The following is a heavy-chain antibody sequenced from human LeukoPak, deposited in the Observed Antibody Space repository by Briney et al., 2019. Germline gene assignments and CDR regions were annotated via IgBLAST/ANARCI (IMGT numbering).Heavy chain of an antibody. CDR1: GYSFTAHY. CDR3: SRSSAAAGAVGY. J-gene: IGHJ4*02. D-gene: IGHD6-13*01. V-gene: IGHV1-2*07. Sequence: ASVKVSCKASGYSFTAHYIHWVRQAPGQGLEWMGCINPNTGGTNYALKFQVRVTMTSDTSTTTAYMGLSSLSSDDTAVYFCSRSSAAAGAVGYWGQGTLVTVSS. CDR2: INPNTGGT.